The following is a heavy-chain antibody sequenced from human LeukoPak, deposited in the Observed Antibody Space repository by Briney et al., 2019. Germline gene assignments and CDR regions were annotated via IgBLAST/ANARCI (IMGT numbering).Heavy chain of an antibody. J-gene: IGHJ4*02. Sequence: GGSLRLSCEASGFTFSTYAMSWVRQPPGKGLQWVSGISGSDSGTYYTDSVKGRFTITRDNSKNTVYLEIDNLRAEDTAVYYCAKCMSGTGVCLNFDSWGQGILVTVSS. CDR2: ISGSDSGT. CDR3: AKCMSGTGVCLNFDS. CDR1: GFTFSTYA. D-gene: IGHD2-8*02. V-gene: IGHV3-23*01.